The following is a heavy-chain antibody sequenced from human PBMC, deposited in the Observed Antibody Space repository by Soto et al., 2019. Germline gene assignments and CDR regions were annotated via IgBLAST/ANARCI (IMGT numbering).Heavy chain of an antibody. Sequence: GGSLRLSCAASGFTFSSYSMNWVRQAPGKGLEWVSSISSSSSYIYYADSVKGRFTISRDNAKNSLYLQMNSLRAEDTAVYYCARDLSIATRTQTDYWGQGTLVTVSS. CDR3: ARDLSIATRTQTDY. D-gene: IGHD6-6*01. CDR1: GFTFSSYS. V-gene: IGHV3-21*01. J-gene: IGHJ4*02. CDR2: ISSSSSYI.